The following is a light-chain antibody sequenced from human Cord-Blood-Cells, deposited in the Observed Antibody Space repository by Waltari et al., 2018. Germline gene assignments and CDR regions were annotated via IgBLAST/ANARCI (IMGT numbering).Light chain of an antibody. CDR3: QQYGSSPYT. Sequence: EIVLTQSPGTLSLSPGERATLSCRASQSVSSSYLAWYQQKPGQAPRLLIYGASSRANGIPEKFSGSGSGTDFTLTISRLGPEDFAVYYCQQYGSSPYTFGQGTKLEIK. J-gene: IGKJ2*01. V-gene: IGKV3-20*01. CDR1: QSVSSSY. CDR2: GAS.